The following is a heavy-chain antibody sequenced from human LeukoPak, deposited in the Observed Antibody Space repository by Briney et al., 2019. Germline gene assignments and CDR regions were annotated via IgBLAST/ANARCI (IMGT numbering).Heavy chain of an antibody. J-gene: IGHJ4*02. D-gene: IGHD5-18*01. CDR2: IDPSDSET. CDR1: GYSFTSYW. Sequence: GESLKISCKASGYSFTSYWIGWVRQMPGKGLEWMGIIDPSDSETRYTPSFQGQVTISVDKSLTAADLQWNSLKASDTAMYYCARQTAMGRSGDYWGQGTLVTVSS. V-gene: IGHV5-51*01. CDR3: ARQTAMGRSGDY.